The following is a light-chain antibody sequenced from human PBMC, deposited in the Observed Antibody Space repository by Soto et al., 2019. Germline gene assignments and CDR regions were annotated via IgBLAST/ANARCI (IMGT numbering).Light chain of an antibody. V-gene: IGKV1-39*01. CDR3: QQSYSSSWT. J-gene: IGKJ1*01. CDR2: GAS. Sequence: DIQMTQSPSSLSASVGDRVTITCRASQSISNYLKWYQQKPGKAPKVLIYGASNLQSGVPSRFSGSGSGTDFTLTISSLQREDFATYFCQQSYSSSWTFGPGTKVDI. CDR1: QSISNY.